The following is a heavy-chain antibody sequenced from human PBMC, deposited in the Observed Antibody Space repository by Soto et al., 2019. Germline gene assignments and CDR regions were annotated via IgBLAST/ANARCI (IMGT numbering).Heavy chain of an antibody. D-gene: IGHD3-22*01. J-gene: IGHJ4*02. Sequence: QITLRESGPTLVKPTQTLTLTCTFSGFSLSTSGVGVGWIRQPPGKALECLGIIYWDDDKRYSPSLKNRLTITKDNSKSQVVLTMTNMDPVDTATYFCAHRLCDSSCYWDVGYFDYWGRGTLVTVSS. CDR2: IYWDDDK. CDR1: GFSLSTSGVG. CDR3: AHRLCDSSCYWDVGYFDY. V-gene: IGHV2-5*02.